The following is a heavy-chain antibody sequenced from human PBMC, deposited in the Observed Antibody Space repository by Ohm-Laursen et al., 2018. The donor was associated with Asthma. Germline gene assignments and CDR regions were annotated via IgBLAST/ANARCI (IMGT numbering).Heavy chain of an antibody. J-gene: IGHJ4*02. V-gene: IGHV3-7*01. Sequence: SLRLSCAASGFTFSGSWMIWVRQTPGKGLQWLAFIKPDGSQTYYADSLEGRFSISRDNSKNSLYLQMNSLRVDDTAVYYCAYEFGGSGDYWGQGTLVTVSS. CDR1: GFTFSGSW. CDR3: AYEFGGSGDY. CDR2: IKPDGSQT. D-gene: IGHD3-10*01.